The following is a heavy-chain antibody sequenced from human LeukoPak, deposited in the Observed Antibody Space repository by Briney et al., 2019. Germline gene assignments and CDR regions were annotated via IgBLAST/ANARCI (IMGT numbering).Heavy chain of an antibody. D-gene: IGHD1-26*01. V-gene: IGHV4-30-4*07. Sequence: PSETLSLTCAVSGGSSSSGGYFWSWIRQPPGKGLERIGYNCYSQSTYYNPSLKSPVTISVDTSKTQFSLKLSSVTAADTAVYYCARRSYTSPFRYWGQGTPVTVSS. CDR1: GGSSSSGGYF. J-gene: IGHJ4*02. CDR3: ARRSYTSPFRY. CDR2: NCYSQST.